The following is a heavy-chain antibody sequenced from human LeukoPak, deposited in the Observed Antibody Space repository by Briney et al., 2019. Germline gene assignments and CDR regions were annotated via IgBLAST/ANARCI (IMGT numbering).Heavy chain of an antibody. J-gene: IGHJ4*02. V-gene: IGHV4-59*01. CDR2: IYYSGST. Sequence: SETLSLTCTVSGGSISNYYWSWIRQPPGKGLEWIGYIYYSGSTNYNPSLKSRVTMSVDTSKNQFSLKLSSVTAADTAVYYCTRGYSSSWYDYWGQGTLVTVSP. CDR1: GGSISNYY. CDR3: TRGYSSSWYDY. D-gene: IGHD6-6*01.